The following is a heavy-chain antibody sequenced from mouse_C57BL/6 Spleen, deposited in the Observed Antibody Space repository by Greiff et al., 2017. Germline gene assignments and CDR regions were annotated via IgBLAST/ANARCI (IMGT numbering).Heavy chain of an antibody. CDR2: INPNNGGT. J-gene: IGHJ4*01. D-gene: IGHD2-12*01. CDR3: ARNDLYYAIDY. V-gene: IGHV1-18*01. CDR1: GYTLPDYN. Sequence: VQLQQSGPELVKPGASVKIPCKASGYTLPDYNMDWVKQSNGKSLEWIGDINPNNGGTISNQKFKCKSTLTVDKSSITAYMDLRSLTSEDTAVYYCARNDLYYAIDYWGQGTSVTVSS.